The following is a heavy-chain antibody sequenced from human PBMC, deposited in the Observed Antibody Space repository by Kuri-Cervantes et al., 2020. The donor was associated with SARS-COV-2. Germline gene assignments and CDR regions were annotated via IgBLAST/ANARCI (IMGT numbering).Heavy chain of an antibody. J-gene: IGHJ3*01. V-gene: IGHV3-7*01. CDR3: AKSERQYDV. CDR1: GFTFRSYW. CDR2: IKPDGSEK. Sequence: GESLKISCAASGFTFRSYWMSWVRQAPGKGLEWVANIKPDGSEKNYVDSVKGRFTISRDNAKNSLYLQTNSLRVEDTAVYYCAKSERQYDVWGQGTMVTVSS. D-gene: IGHD4-11*01.